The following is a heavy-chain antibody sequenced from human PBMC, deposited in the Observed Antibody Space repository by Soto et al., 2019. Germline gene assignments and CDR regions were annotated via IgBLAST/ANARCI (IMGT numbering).Heavy chain of an antibody. V-gene: IGHV2-5*02. CDR2: IFCDDDK. J-gene: IGHJ4*02. CDR3: AHRSRGYAYYFDQ. D-gene: IGHD5-12*01. Sequence: QITLKESGPTLVKPTQTLTLTCSFSGFSLSTRGVGVGWIRQPPGKALEWLALIFCDDDKWYSPSLRSRLTTTEDTSKHPVVLTMTNMDPVATATYYCAHRSRGYAYYFDQWGQGTLVTVSS. CDR1: GFSLSTRGVG.